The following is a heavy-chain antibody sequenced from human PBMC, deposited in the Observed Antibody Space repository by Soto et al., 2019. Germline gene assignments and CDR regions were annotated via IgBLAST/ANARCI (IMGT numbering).Heavy chain of an antibody. D-gene: IGHD6-19*01. Sequence: ASVKVSCKASGYTFTAYYMHWVRQAPGQGLEWMGWINPNSGGTHYAQKFLGWVTMTRDTSISTAYMELSRLKSDDTAMYYCARSTGGGWPDYGMDVWGQGTTVTVSS. J-gene: IGHJ6*02. CDR3: ARSTGGGWPDYGMDV. V-gene: IGHV1-2*04. CDR1: GYTFTAYY. CDR2: INPNSGGT.